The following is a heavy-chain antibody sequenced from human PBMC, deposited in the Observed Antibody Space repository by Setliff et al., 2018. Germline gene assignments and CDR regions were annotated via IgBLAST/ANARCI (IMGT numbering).Heavy chain of an antibody. J-gene: IGHJ3*02. CDR2: INPSGDST. Sequence: AASVKVSCKASGYTFTSYYMHWVRQAPGQGLEWMGIINPSGDSTSYAQKFQGRVTMTRDTSTSTVYMELSSLRSEDTAVYYCARVSGPLTLDGPVDIVARGLDAFDIWGQGTMVTVSS. D-gene: IGHD5-12*01. CDR3: ARVSGPLTLDGPVDIVARGLDAFDI. V-gene: IGHV1-46*01. CDR1: GYTFTSYY.